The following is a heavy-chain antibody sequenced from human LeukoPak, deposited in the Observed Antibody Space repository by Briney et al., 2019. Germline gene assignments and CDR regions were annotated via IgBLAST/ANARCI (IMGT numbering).Heavy chain of an antibody. V-gene: IGHV1-2*02. CDR2: INPNSGGT. D-gene: IGHD2/OR15-2a*01. CDR3: SRGEIDGPDFDY. J-gene: IGHJ4*02. CDR1: GYIFTGYY. Sequence: ASVKVSCKASGYIFTGYYMHWVRQAPGQGPEWMGWINPNSGGTNYAQKFQGRVTMTRDTSITTAYMELSRLTSDDTAVYYCSRGEIDGPDFDYWGQGTLVTVSS.